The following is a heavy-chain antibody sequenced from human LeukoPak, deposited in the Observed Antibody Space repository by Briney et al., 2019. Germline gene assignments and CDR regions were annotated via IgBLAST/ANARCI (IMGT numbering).Heavy chain of an antibody. J-gene: IGHJ4*02. CDR2: INAGNGNT. CDR3: ARGLRGGYFDY. CDR1: GYTFTSYA. V-gene: IGHV1-3*01. Sequence: ASVKVSCKASGYTFTSYAMHWVRQAPGQRLEWMGWINAGNGNTKCSQKFQGRVTITRDTSASTAYMELSSLRSEDTAVYYCARGLRGGYFDYWGQGTLVTVSS. D-gene: IGHD3-10*01.